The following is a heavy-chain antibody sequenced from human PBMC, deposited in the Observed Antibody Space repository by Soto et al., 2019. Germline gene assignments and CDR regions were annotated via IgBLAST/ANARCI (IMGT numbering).Heavy chain of an antibody. CDR2: IKSKTDGGTT. Sequence: GGSLRLSCAASGFTFSNAWMSWVRQAPGKGLEWVGRIKSKTDGGTTDYAAPVKGRFTISRDDSKNTLYLQMNSLKTEDTAVYYCTRHVYYDFWSGFLYYYGMDVWGQGTTVRVAS. CDR3: TRHVYYDFWSGFLYYYGMDV. CDR1: GFTFSNAW. J-gene: IGHJ6*02. V-gene: IGHV3-15*01. D-gene: IGHD3-3*01.